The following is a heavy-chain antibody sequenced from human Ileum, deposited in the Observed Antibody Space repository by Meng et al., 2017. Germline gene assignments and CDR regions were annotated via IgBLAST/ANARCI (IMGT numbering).Heavy chain of an antibody. J-gene: IGHJ4*02. V-gene: IGHV4-30-4*01. CDR3: VSERRRSYFFDY. CDR2: IFYTGAT. Sequence: QLQLQESGPGLVKPSETLSLTCTVSGGSITSGDYYWSWIRQPPGKGLEWIGYIFYTGATYSNPSLKSRVTVSLDTSKSQFSLKLSSVTAADTAIYYCVSERRRSYFFDYWGQGTLVTVSS. CDR1: GGSITSGDYY.